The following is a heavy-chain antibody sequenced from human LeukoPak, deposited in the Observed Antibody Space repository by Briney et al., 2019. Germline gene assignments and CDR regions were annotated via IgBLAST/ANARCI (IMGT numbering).Heavy chain of an antibody. CDR3: ATSPYGGNRDY. D-gene: IGHD4-23*01. V-gene: IGHV3-23*01. CDR1: GLPFSSYA. Sequence: PGGSLRLSCAASGLPFSSYAMSWVRQPPGKGLEWVSAISGSGGSTYYADSVKGRFTISRDNSKNTLYLQMNGLRAEDTAVYYCATSPYGGNRDYWGQGTLVTVSS. CDR2: ISGSGGST. J-gene: IGHJ4*02.